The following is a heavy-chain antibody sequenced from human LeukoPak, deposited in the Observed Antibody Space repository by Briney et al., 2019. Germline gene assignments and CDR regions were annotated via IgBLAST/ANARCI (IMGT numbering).Heavy chain of an antibody. J-gene: IGHJ4*02. CDR2: IYYSGST. Sequence: KPSETLSLTCSVSGDSISGYYWSWIRQPAGKGLEWIGDIYYSGSTNYNPSLKSRVTISVDTSKNQFSLRLSSVTAADTAVYYSARLASGSYGPLTPFDYWGQGTLVTVSS. CDR1: GDSISGYY. D-gene: IGHD1-26*01. CDR3: ARLASGSYGPLTPFDY. V-gene: IGHV4-59*08.